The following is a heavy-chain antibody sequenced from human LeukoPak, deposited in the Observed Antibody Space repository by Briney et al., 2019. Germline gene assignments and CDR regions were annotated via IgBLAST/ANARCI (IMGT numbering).Heavy chain of an antibody. V-gene: IGHV1-69*05. CDR3: ARDICSGGGDCYPNDY. J-gene: IGHJ4*02. D-gene: IGHD2-21*02. CDR2: IIPIFGTA. Sequence: SVKVSCKASGGTFSSYAISWVRQAPGQGLEWMGGIIPIFGTANYAQKFQGRVTITTDESTSTAYMELSSLRSGDTAVYYCARDICSGGGDCYPNDYWGQGTLVTVSS. CDR1: GGTFSSYA.